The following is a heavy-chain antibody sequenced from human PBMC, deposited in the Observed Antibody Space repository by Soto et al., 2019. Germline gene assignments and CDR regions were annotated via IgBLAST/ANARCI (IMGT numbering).Heavy chain of an antibody. D-gene: IGHD1-26*01. J-gene: IGHJ4*02. CDR1: GGTFSSYA. CDR3: ARGATVGTTTGCFDY. V-gene: IGHV1-69*13. Sequence: ASVKVSCKASGGTFSSYAISWVRQAPGQGLEWMGGINPIFGTANYAQKFQGRVTITADDSTSTAYMELSSLKSEDTAVYYCARGATVGTTTGCFDYWGQGTLVTVSS. CDR2: INPIFGTA.